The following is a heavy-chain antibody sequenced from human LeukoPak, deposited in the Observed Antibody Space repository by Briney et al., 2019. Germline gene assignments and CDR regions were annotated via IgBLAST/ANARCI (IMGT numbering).Heavy chain of an antibody. CDR1: GFTFSSYA. J-gene: IGHJ6*02. Sequence: GGSLRLSCAASGFTFSSYAMSWVRQAPGKGLEWVSAISGSGGSTYYADSVKGRFTISRDNSKNTLYLQMNSLRAEGTAVYYCASRMGDCSSTSCPPRTYYYYYGMDVWGQGTTVTVSS. CDR3: ASRMGDCSSTSCPPRTYYYYYGMDV. D-gene: IGHD2-2*01. CDR2: ISGSGGST. V-gene: IGHV3-23*01.